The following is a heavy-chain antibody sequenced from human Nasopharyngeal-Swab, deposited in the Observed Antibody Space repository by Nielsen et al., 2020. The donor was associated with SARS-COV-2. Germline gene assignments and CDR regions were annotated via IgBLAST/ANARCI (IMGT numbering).Heavy chain of an antibody. V-gene: IGHV3-11*06. CDR2: ISSSSSYT. D-gene: IGHD1-7*01. CDR1: GFTFSDYY. CDR3: ARDRHNWNYVFDY. Sequence: GGSLRLSCAASGFTFSDYYMSWIRQAPGKGLEWVSYISSSSSYTNYADSVKGRFTISRGNAKNSLYLQMNSLRAEDTAVYYCARDRHNWNYVFDYWGQGTLVTVSS. J-gene: IGHJ4*02.